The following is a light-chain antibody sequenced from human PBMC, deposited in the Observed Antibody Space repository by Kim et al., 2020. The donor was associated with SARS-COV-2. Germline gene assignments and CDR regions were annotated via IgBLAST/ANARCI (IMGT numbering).Light chain of an antibody. J-gene: IGLJ3*02. CDR2: DVS. Sequence: QSALTQPASVSGSPGQSITISCTGTSSDVGGYNYVSWYQQHPGKAPKLMIYDVSNRPSGVSNRFSGSKSGNTASLTISGLQAEDEADYYCSSYTSSSRPNWVFGGGTKLTVL. CDR3: SSYTSSSRPNWV. V-gene: IGLV2-14*03. CDR1: SSDVGGYNY.